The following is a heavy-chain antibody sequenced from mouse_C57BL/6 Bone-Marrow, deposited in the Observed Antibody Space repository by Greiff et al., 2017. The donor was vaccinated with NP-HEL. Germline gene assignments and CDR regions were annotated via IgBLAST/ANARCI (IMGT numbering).Heavy chain of an antibody. CDR3: ARCPIYYYGSRYFDY. Sequence: VQLQQPGAELVKPGASVKMSCKASGYTFTSYWITWVKQRPGQGLEWIGDIYPGSGSTNYNEKFKSKATLTVDTSSSTAYMQLSSLTSEDSAVYYCARCPIYYYGSRYFDYWGQGTTLTVSS. J-gene: IGHJ2*01. CDR2: IYPGSGST. D-gene: IGHD1-1*01. V-gene: IGHV1-55*01. CDR1: GYTFTSYW.